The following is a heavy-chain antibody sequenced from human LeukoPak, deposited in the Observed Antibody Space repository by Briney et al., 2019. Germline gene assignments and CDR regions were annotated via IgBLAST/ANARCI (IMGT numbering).Heavy chain of an antibody. D-gene: IGHD5-12*01. V-gene: IGHV3-43D*03. Sequence: GGSLRLSCAASGFTFDDYAMHWVRQAPGKGLEWVSLISWDGGSTYYADSVKGRFTISRDNSKNSLYLQMNSLRAEDTALYYCAKGSPPYVDHYYMDVWGKGTTVTVSS. J-gene: IGHJ6*03. CDR3: AKGSPPYVDHYYMDV. CDR2: ISWDGGST. CDR1: GFTFDDYA.